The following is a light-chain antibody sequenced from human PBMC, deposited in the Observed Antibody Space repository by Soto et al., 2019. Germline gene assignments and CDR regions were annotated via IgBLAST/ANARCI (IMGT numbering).Light chain of an antibody. CDR3: QQSYSTPRT. CDR2: AAS. J-gene: IGKJ1*01. Sequence: DIQMTQSPSSLSASVGDRVTITCRASQSLSSYLNWYQQKPGKAPKLLIYAASSLQSGVPSRFSGSGSGTDFTLTISSLQPEDFATYYCQQSYSTPRTFGQGTQVEIK. CDR1: QSLSSY. V-gene: IGKV1-39*01.